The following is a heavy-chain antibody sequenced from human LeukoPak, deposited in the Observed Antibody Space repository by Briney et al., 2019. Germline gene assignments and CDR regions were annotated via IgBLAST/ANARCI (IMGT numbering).Heavy chain of an antibody. CDR1: GGSISSYY. Sequence: SETLSLTCTVSGGSISSYYWSWIRQPAAKGLEGIGRIYTSGSTNYNPSLTSRVTMSVDTSKNQFSLKLSSVTAADTAVYFCAREEQWLVAFYMDVWGKGTTVTVSS. CDR3: AREEQWLVAFYMDV. J-gene: IGHJ6*03. D-gene: IGHD6-19*01. V-gene: IGHV4-4*07. CDR2: IYTSGST.